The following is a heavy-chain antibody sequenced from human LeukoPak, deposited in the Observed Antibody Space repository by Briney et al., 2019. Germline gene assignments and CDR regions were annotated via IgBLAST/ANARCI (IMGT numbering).Heavy chain of an antibody. CDR3: ARYGSGSYSFGMDV. CDR2: IYYSGST. Sequence: SQTLSLTCTVSGGSISRYYWSWIRQPPGKGLEWIGYIYYSGSTNYNPSLKSRVTISVDTSKNQFSLKLSSVTAADTAVYYCARYGSGSYSFGMDVWGQGTTVTVSS. CDR1: GGSISRYY. D-gene: IGHD3-10*01. J-gene: IGHJ6*02. V-gene: IGHV4-59*08.